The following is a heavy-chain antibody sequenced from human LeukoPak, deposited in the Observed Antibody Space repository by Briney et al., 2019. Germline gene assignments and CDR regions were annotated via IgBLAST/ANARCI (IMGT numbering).Heavy chain of an antibody. CDR3: VRGTRGDYDY. V-gene: IGHV3-11*04. CDR2: ISNSGSTI. CDR1: GFTFSDYY. Sequence: GGSLRLSCAASGFTFSDYYMSWIRQAPGKGLEWVSYISNSGSTIYYADSVKGRFTISRDNAKDSLYLQMNSLRDEDTAVYFCVRGTRGDYDYWGQGTLVTVSS. D-gene: IGHD4-17*01. J-gene: IGHJ4*02.